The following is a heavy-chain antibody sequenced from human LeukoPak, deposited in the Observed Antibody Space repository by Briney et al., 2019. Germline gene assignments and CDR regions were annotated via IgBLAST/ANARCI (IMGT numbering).Heavy chain of an antibody. Sequence: SQTLSLTCTVSGGSISSGGYYWSWIRQHPGKGLEWIGYIYYSGSTYYNPSLKSRVTISVDTSKNQFSLKLSSVTAADTAVYYCARDLRGTITHNWFDPWGQGTLVTVSS. CDR1: GGSISSGGYY. CDR3: ARDLRGTITHNWFDP. CDR2: IYYSGST. J-gene: IGHJ5*02. V-gene: IGHV4-31*03. D-gene: IGHD3-3*01.